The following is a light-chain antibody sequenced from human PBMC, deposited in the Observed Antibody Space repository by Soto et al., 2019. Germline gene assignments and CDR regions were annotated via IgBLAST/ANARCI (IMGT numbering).Light chain of an antibody. CDR3: QPSYSTPT. CDR2: AAS. V-gene: IGKV1-39*01. CDR1: QSISSY. J-gene: IGKJ4*01. Sequence: DIQMTQSPSSLSASVGDRVTITCRASQSISSYLNWYQQKPGKAPKLLIYAASSLQSGVPSRFSGSGSGTDFTLTISSLQTEDFATYYCQPSYSTPTFGGGTKVEIX.